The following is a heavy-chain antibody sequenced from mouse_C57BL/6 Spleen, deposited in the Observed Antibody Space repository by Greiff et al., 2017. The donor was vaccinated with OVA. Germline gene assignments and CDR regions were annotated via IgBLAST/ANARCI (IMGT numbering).Heavy chain of an antibody. CDR1: GFTFSSYG. CDR2: ISSGGSYT. J-gene: IGHJ4*01. Sequence: EVNLVESGGDLVKPGGSLKLSCAASGFTFSSYGMSWVRQTPDKRLEWVATISSGGSYTYYPDSVKGRFTISRDNAKNTLYLQMSSLKSEDTAMYYCARRVNYYAMDYWGQGTSVTVSS. V-gene: IGHV5-6*02. CDR3: ARRVNYYAMDY. D-gene: IGHD2-2*01.